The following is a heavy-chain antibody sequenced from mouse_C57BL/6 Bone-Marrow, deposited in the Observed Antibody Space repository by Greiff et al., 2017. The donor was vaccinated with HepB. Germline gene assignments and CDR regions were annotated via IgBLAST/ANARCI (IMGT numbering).Heavy chain of an antibody. CDR2: ISSGGSYT. V-gene: IGHV5-6*01. Sequence: EVMLVESGGDLVKPGGSLKLSCAASGFTFSSYGMSWVRQTPDKRLEWVATISSGGSYTYYPDSVKGRFTISRDNAKNTLYLQMSSLKSEDTAMYYCASSSPWFAYWGQGTLVTVSA. CDR1: GFTFSSYG. J-gene: IGHJ3*01. D-gene: IGHD1-1*01. CDR3: ASSSPWFAY.